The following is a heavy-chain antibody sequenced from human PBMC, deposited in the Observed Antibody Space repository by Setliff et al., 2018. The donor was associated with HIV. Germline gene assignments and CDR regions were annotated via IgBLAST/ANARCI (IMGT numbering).Heavy chain of an antibody. D-gene: IGHD3-3*02. CDR2: IKSKIEGETT. J-gene: IGHJ4*02. CDR3: IADLTDPPAFGPDY. Sequence: KPSETLSLTCTVSGGSISSSSEYWGWVRQSPGKGLEWIGRIKSKIEGETTDYAAPVKGRFTISRDDSKNILYLQWNSLKIEDTAVYHCIADLTDPPAFGPDYWGQGTLVTVSS. V-gene: IGHV3-15*01. CDR1: GSISSSSEY.